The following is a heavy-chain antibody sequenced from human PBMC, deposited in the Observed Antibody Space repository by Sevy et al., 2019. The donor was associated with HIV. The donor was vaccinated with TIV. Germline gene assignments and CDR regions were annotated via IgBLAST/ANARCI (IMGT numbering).Heavy chain of an antibody. J-gene: IGHJ5*02. V-gene: IGHV3-23*01. CDR3: VKTWFDP. CDR1: GIKFTSYT. Sequence: GGSLRLSCATSGIKFTSYTMTWVRQAPGKGREWVSSIGSSGGKTYYADSVKGRFTISRDNSKNTLYLQMQDLTVEDTAVYYCVKTWFDPWGQGTLVTVSS. CDR2: IGSSGGKT.